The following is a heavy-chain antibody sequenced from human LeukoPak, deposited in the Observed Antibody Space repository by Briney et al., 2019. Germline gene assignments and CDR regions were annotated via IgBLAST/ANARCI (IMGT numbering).Heavy chain of an antibody. CDR1: EFTSSSYN. Sequence: PGGSLRLSCAASEFTSSSYNMNWVRQAPGKGLEWVSSISSSSSYIYYADSVKGRFTISRDNAKNSLYLQTNSLRAEDTAVYYCAGYCSSTSCLNDAFDIWGQGTMVTVSS. D-gene: IGHD2-2*01. CDR2: ISSSSSYI. CDR3: AGYCSSTSCLNDAFDI. J-gene: IGHJ3*02. V-gene: IGHV3-21*01.